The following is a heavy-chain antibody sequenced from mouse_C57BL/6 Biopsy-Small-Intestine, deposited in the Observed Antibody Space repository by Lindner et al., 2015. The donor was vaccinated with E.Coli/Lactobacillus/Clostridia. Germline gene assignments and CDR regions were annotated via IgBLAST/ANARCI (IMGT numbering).Heavy chain of an antibody. V-gene: IGHV5-17*01. Sequence: VQLQESGGGLVKPGGSLKLSCAASGFTFSDYGMHWVRQAPEKGLEWVAYISSGSSTIYYADTVEGRFTISRDNAKNTLFLQMTSLRSEDTAMYYCARKGVLLLRSSWYFDVWGTGTTVTVSS. CDR3: ARKGVLLLRSSWYFDV. D-gene: IGHD1-1*01. CDR2: ISSGSSTI. J-gene: IGHJ1*03. CDR1: GFTFSDYG.